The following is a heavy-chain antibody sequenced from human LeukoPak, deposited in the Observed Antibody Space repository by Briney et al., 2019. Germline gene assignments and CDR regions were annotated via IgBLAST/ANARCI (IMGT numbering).Heavy chain of an antibody. CDR1: GFTFTDSY. V-gene: IGHV3-11*06. J-gene: IGHJ4*02. D-gene: IGHD1-1*01. Sequence: GGSLRLSCAASGFTFTDSYMTWVRQAPGKGLEWLSYISGSGGDTNHADSVRGRFTISRDNAKNSLYLQMNSLRVEDTAVYYCARDPRTVRIWGQGTLVTVSS. CDR2: ISGSGGDT. CDR3: ARDPRTVRI.